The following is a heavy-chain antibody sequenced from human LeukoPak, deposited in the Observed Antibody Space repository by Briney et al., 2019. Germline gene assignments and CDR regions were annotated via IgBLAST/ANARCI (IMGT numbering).Heavy chain of an antibody. J-gene: IGHJ4*02. CDR3: ARGAGYCSTTSCSLGY. CDR2: MNPNSGNT. Sequence: ASVKVSCKASGYTFTSYDINWVRQATGQGLEWMGWMNPNSGNTGYAQKFQGRVTITRNTSISTAYMELSSLRSEDTAVYYCARGAGYCSTTSCSLGYWGQGTLVTVSS. V-gene: IGHV1-8*03. CDR1: GYTFTSYD. D-gene: IGHD2-2*01.